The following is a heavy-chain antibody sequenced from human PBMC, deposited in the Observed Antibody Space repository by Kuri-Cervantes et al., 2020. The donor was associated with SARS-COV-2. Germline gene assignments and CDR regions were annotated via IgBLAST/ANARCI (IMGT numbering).Heavy chain of an antibody. CDR1: GYTFTSYY. J-gene: IGHJ4*02. CDR3: ARACSSTSCYFSEFGY. Sequence: ASVKVSCKASGYTFTSYYMHWVRQAPGQGLEWMGWINPNSGGTNYAQKFQGRVTMTRDTSISTAYMELSRLRSDDTAVYYCARACSSTSCYFSEFGYWGQGTLVTVSS. V-gene: IGHV1-2*02. CDR2: INPNSGGT. D-gene: IGHD2-2*01.